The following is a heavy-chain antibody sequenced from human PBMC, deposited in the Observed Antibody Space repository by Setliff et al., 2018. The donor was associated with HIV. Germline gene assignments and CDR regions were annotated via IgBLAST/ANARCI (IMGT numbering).Heavy chain of an antibody. D-gene: IGHD6-19*01. V-gene: IGHV3-30-3*01. CDR2: ISYDGSSK. Sequence: PGGSLRLSCAASGFTFSSYAMHWVRQAPGKGLEWVAVISYDGSSKYYADSVKGRFTISRDNSKNTPYLQMNSLRAEDTAVYYRAAIAVAVGETDYWGRGTLVTVSS. CDR1: GFTFSSYA. J-gene: IGHJ4*02. CDR3: AAIAVAVGETDY.